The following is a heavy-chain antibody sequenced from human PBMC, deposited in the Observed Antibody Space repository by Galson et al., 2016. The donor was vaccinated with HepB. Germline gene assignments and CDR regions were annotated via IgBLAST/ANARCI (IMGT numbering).Heavy chain of an antibody. J-gene: IGHJ4*02. V-gene: IGHV3-33*01. Sequence: SLRLSCAASGFTFGSYGMHWVRQAPGKGLEWVAVIWYDGSNKYYVDSVKGRFTISRDNSKNTLYLQMNSLRAEDTAVYYCARDSSSCNFDYWGQGTLVTVSS. CDR2: IWYDGSNK. CDR1: GFTFGSYG. D-gene: IGHD6-13*01. CDR3: ARDSSSCNFDY.